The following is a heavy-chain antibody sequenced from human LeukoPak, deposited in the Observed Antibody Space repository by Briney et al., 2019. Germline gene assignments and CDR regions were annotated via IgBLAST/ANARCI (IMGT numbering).Heavy chain of an antibody. CDR2: IYYTGST. V-gene: IGHV4-39*07. CDR3: AREGNYYGFYYFDY. CDR1: GGSISSSSYY. Sequence: PSETLSLTCTVSGGSISSSSYYWDWIRQPPGKGLEWIGSIYYTGSTYYNPSLKSRVTISLDASKKQFSLNLNSVTAADTAVYYCAREGNYYGFYYFDYWGQGTLVTVSS. D-gene: IGHD3-10*01. J-gene: IGHJ4*01.